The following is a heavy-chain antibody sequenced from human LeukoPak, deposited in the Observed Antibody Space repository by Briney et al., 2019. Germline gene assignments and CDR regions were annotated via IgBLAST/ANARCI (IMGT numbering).Heavy chain of an antibody. D-gene: IGHD3-22*01. CDR3: ARGPYDSSGYYYSFDH. CDR1: GGTFSSYA. Sequence: SVKVSCKASGGTFSSYAISWVRQAPGQGLEWMGGIIPIFGTANYAQKFQGRVTITTDESTSTAYMELSSLRSEDTAVYYCARGPYDSSGYYYSFDHGGQGTLVTVSS. V-gene: IGHV1-69*05. CDR2: IIPIFGTA. J-gene: IGHJ4*02.